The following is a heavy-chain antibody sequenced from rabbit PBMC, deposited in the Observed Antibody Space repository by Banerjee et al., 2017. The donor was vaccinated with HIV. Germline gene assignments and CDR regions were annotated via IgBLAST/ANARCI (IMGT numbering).Heavy chain of an antibody. CDR3: ARDLAGVIGWNFGL. D-gene: IGHD4-1*01. CDR1: GFSFSSSYY. Sequence: QQQLEESGGGLVQPEGSLTLTCTASGFSFSSSYYMCWVRQAPGKGLEWIGCIYVGSRGNTYYASWARGRFTISKISSTTVTLQMTSLTAADTATYFCARDLAGVIGWNFGLWGQGTLVTVS. CDR2: IYVGSRGNT. J-gene: IGHJ6*01. V-gene: IGHV1S45*01.